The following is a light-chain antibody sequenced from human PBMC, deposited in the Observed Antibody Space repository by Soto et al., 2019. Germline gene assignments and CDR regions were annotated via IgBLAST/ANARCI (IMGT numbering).Light chain of an antibody. CDR1: SRDVGSYNL. Sequence: QSVLTQPASVSGSPGQSITISRTGTSRDVGSYNLVSWYQQHPGNAPKLIIYEGTKRPSGVSYRFSGSKSGNTASLTISGLQEEDEGDYHCCSFAGSSTYVFGTGTKVTVL. CDR3: CSFAGSSTYV. CDR2: EGT. V-gene: IGLV2-23*01. J-gene: IGLJ1*01.